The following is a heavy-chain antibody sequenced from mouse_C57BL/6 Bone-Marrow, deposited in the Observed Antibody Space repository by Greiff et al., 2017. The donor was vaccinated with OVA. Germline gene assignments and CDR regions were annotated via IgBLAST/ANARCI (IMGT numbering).Heavy chain of an antibody. D-gene: IGHD6-1*01. CDR3: ARTAVPLPWFAY. V-gene: IGHV1-64*01. CDR1: GYTFTSYW. CDR2: IHPNSGST. J-gene: IGHJ3*01. Sequence: QVQLQQPGAELVKPGASVKLSCKASGYTFTSYWMHWVKQRPGQGLEWIGMIHPNSGSTNYNEKFKSKATLTVDKSSSTAYMQLSSLTSEDAAVYYCARTAVPLPWFAYWGQGTLVTVSA.